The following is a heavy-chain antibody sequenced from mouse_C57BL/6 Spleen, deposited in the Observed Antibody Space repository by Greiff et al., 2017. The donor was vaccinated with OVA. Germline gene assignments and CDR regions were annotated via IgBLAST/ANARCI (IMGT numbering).Heavy chain of an antibody. CDR1: GFTFSSYA. Sequence: DVKLVESGGGLVKPGGSLKLSCAASGFTFSSYAMSWVRQTPEKRLEWVATISDGGSYTYYPDNVKGRFTISRDNAKNNLYLQMSHLKSEDTAMYYCARDDCLDYWGQGTTLTVSS. D-gene: IGHD2-13*01. CDR2: ISDGGSYT. CDR3: ARDDCLDY. J-gene: IGHJ2*01. V-gene: IGHV5-4*01.